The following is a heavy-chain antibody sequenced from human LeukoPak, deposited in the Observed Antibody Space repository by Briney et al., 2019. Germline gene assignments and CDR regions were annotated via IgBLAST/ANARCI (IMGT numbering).Heavy chain of an antibody. CDR3: AKDSGYGDYGGERFDY. CDR1: GFTFSSYA. V-gene: IGHV3-23*01. J-gene: IGHJ4*02. D-gene: IGHD4-17*01. Sequence: GALRLSCAASGFTFSSYAMSWVRQAPGKGLEWVSAISGSGGSTYYADSVKGRFTISRDNSKNTLYLQMNSLRAEDTAVYYCAKDSGYGDYGGERFDYWGQGTLVTVSS. CDR2: ISGSGGST.